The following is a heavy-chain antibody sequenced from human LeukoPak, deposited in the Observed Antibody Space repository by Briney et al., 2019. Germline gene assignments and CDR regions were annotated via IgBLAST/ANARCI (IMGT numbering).Heavy chain of an antibody. Sequence: GGSLRLSCAVSGFTFSGFWMSWSRQAPGKGLEWVASINSDGSEGYYADVVKGRFTISRDNAKDSLYLQINSLRAEDTAVYYCARGRNRRNYYDSSGYYSGAFDIWGQGTMVTVSS. D-gene: IGHD3-22*01. J-gene: IGHJ3*02. CDR3: ARGRNRRNYYDSSGYYSGAFDI. CDR2: INSDGSEG. CDR1: GFTFSGFW. V-gene: IGHV3-7*03.